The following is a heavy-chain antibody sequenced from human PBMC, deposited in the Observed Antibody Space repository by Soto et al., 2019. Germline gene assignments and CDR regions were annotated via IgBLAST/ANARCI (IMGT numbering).Heavy chain of an antibody. D-gene: IGHD1-26*01. Sequence: GGSLRPSCAASGFTFRTYWMHLVRQAPGKGLVWVSLINPDGSTTHYADSVKGRFTISRDNAKNTVYLQMTSLRVEDTAVYYCARDLRGSPDYCGQGTLVTVSS. CDR3: ARDLRGSPDY. CDR2: INPDGSTT. V-gene: IGHV3-74*01. CDR1: GFTFRTYW. J-gene: IGHJ4*02.